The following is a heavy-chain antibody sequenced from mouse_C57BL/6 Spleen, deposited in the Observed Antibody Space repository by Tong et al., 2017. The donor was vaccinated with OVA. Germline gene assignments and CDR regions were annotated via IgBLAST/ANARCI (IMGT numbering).Heavy chain of an antibody. V-gene: IGHV14-4*01. CDR3: TMGITTVVATRAY. Sequence: EVQLQESGAELVRPGASVKLSCTASGFNIKDDYMHWVKQRPEQGLEWIGWIDPENGDTEYASKFQGKATITADTSSSTAYLQLSSLTSEDTAVYYCTMGITTVVATRAYWGQGTLVTVSA. CDR1: GFNIKDDY. D-gene: IGHD1-1*01. CDR2: IDPENGDT. J-gene: IGHJ3*01.